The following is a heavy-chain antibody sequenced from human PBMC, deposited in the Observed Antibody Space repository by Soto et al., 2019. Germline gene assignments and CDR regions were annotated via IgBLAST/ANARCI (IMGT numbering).Heavy chain of an antibody. Sequence: GSGKASGYFLDDYYVYLVRLASGEELEWMGRINPNGGGTNYAQKFEGWGTMTTDTSISTAYMELSRLKCDDTAVYYCARGEELVHFDSWGQGTLVTVSS. CDR1: GYFLDDYY. D-gene: IGHD6-6*01. V-gene: IGHV1-2*04. CDR2: INPNGGGT. J-gene: IGHJ4*01. CDR3: ARGEELVHFDS.